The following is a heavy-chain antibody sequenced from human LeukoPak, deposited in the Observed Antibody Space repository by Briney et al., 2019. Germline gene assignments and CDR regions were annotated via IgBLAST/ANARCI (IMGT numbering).Heavy chain of an antibody. CDR2: ISSSSSYI. V-gene: IGHV3-21*01. Sequence: GGSLRLSCAASGFTFSSYSMNWVRQAPGKGLEWVSSISSSSSYIYYADSVKGRFTISRDNAKNSLYLQMNSLGAEDTAVYYCARDGDVDTAMVSSYFDYWGQGTLVTVSS. J-gene: IGHJ4*02. D-gene: IGHD5-18*01. CDR1: GFTFSSYS. CDR3: ARDGDVDTAMVSSYFDY.